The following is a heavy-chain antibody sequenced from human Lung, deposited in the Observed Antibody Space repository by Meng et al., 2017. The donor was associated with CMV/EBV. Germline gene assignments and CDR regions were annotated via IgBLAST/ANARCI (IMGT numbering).Heavy chain of an antibody. CDR1: GFKFSDYS. J-gene: IGHJ3*01. Sequence: GESLKISCVGFGFKFSDYSMNWVRQAPGKGLEWVSSLSGSGGSTYYADSVKGRFIISGDSPKNTVFLQMNSLRAEDTAVYYCAKEPRSWYGGDGFDVWGHGXKVTVSS. D-gene: IGHD6-13*01. CDR2: LSGSGGST. CDR3: AKEPRSWYGGDGFDV. V-gene: IGHV3-23*01.